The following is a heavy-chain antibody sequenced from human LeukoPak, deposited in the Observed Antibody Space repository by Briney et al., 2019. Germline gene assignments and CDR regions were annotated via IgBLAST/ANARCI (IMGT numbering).Heavy chain of an antibody. Sequence: SETLSLTCTVSGGSISSSNYYWGWIRQPPGKGLEWIGSMYYSGNTDYNPSLKSRVTISVDTSKNQFSLKVNSVAAADTAVYYCARTLGWASSRYPFDGWGQGTLVTVSS. CDR3: ARTLGWASSRYPFDG. CDR2: MYYSGNT. J-gene: IGHJ4*02. V-gene: IGHV4-39*01. CDR1: GGSISSSNYY. D-gene: IGHD3-16*02.